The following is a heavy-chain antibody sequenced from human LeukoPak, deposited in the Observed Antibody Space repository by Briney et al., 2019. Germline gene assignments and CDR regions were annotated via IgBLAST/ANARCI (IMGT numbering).Heavy chain of an antibody. J-gene: IGHJ4*02. CDR1: GGTFSSYA. CDR2: IIPIFGTA. Sequence: SVKVSCKASGGTFSSYAIGWVRQAPGQGLEWMGGIIPIFGTANYAQKFQGRVTITADESTSTAYMELSSLRSEDTAVYYCARGHCFLECPTAFDYWGQGTLVTVSS. D-gene: IGHD3-3*01. CDR3: ARGHCFLECPTAFDY. V-gene: IGHV1-69*01.